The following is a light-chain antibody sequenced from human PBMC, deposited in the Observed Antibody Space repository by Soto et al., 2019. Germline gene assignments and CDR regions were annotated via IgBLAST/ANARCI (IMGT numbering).Light chain of an antibody. CDR3: NSYASSNSLI. Sequence: QSALTQPASVSGSLGQSITISCTGTSSDIGTYNYVSWYQQHPGKAPKLIIYEVSYRPSGVSNRFSASKSANTASLTISGLQPEDEADYYCNSYASSNSLIFGGGTKLTVL. V-gene: IGLV2-14*01. CDR2: EVS. CDR1: SSDIGTYNY. J-gene: IGLJ2*01.